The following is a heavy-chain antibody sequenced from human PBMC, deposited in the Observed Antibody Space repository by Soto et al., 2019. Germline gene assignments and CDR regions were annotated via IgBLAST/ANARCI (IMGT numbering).Heavy chain of an antibody. CDR3: ARTYCTSSGYDNWFDP. V-gene: IGHV5-51*01. D-gene: IGHD3-22*01. CDR1: GYSFTTFW. Sequence: GESLKISCLGSGYSFTTFWIGWVRQMPGKGLEWMGIIDPEDSDTRYRPSFQGQVTMSVDKSISAAYLQWSSLKGSDTAMYYCARTYCTSSGYDNWFDPWGQGTLVTVPS. J-gene: IGHJ5*02. CDR2: IDPEDSDT.